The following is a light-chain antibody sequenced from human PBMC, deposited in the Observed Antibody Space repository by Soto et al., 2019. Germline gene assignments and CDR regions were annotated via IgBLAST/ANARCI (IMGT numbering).Light chain of an antibody. CDR2: GAS. CDR1: HSVSSTY. V-gene: IGKV3-20*01. CDR3: QQYGSSPPYT. Sequence: EIVLTQSPGTLSLSPGERATLSCRASHSVSSTYLAWYQQKPGQAPRLLIYGASSRATGIPDRFSGSGSGNDFTLNISRLEPEDFAVYYCQQYGSSPPYTFGRGTKLEIK. J-gene: IGKJ2*01.